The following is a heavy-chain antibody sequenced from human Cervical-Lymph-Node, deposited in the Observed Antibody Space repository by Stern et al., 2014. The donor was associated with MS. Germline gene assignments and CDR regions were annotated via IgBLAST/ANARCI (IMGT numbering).Heavy chain of an antibody. D-gene: IGHD1-14*01. CDR3: ARDDPDRTANYYAMDV. Sequence: VQLVESGAEVKKPGSSVKVSCTASGDTFNSYSINWVRQAPGQRLEWMGRIIPVLGRPKYGQKFQGRVTISADKSTSTVNMEVSSLRSEDTAVYYCARDDPDRTANYYAMDVWGQGTTVIVSS. CDR1: GDTFNSYS. J-gene: IGHJ6*02. V-gene: IGHV1-69*09. CDR2: IIPVLGRP.